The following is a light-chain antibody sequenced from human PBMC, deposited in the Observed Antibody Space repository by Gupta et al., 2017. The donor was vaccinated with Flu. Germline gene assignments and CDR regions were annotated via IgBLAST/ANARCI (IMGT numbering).Light chain of an antibody. CDR3: QSADSSGSWV. V-gene: IGLV3-25*02. CDR2: KDS. Sequence: SYDLPQPPSVSVSPGQTPRITCSGDALPKQYAYWYQQKPGQAPVLVIYKDSERPSGIPERFSGSSSGTTVTLTISGVQAEDEADYYCQSADSSGSWVFGGGTKLTVL. J-gene: IGLJ3*02. CDR1: ALPKQY.